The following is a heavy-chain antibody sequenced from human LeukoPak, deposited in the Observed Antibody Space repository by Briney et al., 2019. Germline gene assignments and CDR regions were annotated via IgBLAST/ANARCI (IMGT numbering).Heavy chain of an antibody. CDR3: ARDQSDYGKDY. V-gene: IGHV4-34*01. Sequence: SETLSLTCAVYGGSFSGYYWSWIRQPPGKGLEWIGEINHSGSTNYNPSLKSRVTISVDTSKNQFSLKLSSVTAADTAVYYCARDQSDYGKDYWGQGTLVTVSS. D-gene: IGHD4-17*01. CDR1: GGSFSGYY. CDR2: INHSGST. J-gene: IGHJ4*02.